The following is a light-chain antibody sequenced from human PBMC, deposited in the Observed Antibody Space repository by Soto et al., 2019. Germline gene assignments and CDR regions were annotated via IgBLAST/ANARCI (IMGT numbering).Light chain of an antibody. Sequence: QTVVTQPPSASGSPGQSVTISCTGTSSDVGGYKYVSWYQHHPGKAPKLMIYEVNKRPSGVPDRFSGSKSVNTASLTVSGLQAEDEADYYCSSYAGSNNLIFGGGTKLTVL. CDR1: SSDVGGYKY. CDR2: EVN. CDR3: SSYAGSNNLI. V-gene: IGLV2-8*01. J-gene: IGLJ2*01.